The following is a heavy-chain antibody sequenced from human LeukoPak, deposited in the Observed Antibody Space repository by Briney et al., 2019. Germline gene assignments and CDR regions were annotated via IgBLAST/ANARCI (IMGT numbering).Heavy chain of an antibody. CDR2: IYHSGST. V-gene: IGHV4-38-2*02. CDR3: ARDKKEEVPAAAGWFDP. CDR1: GYSISSGYY. J-gene: IGHJ5*02. D-gene: IGHD2-2*01. Sequence: PSETLSLTCAVSGYSISSGYYWGWIRQPPGKGLEWIGSIYHSGSTYYNPSLKSRVTISVDTSKNQFSPKLSSVTAADTAVYYCARDKKEEVPAAAGWFDPWGQGTLVTVSS.